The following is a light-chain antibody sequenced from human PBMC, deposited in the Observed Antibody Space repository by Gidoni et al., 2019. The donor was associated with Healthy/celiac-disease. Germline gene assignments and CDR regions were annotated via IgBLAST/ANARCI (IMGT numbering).Light chain of an antibody. V-gene: IGKV1-9*01. CDR3: QQLNSLIT. CDR1: QGISSY. CDR2: AAS. Sequence: DIQLTQSPSLLSASVGDRVTITCRASQGISSYLAWYQQKPGKAPKLLIYAASTLQSGVPSRFSGSGSGTEFTLTISSLQPEDFATYYCQQLNSLITFGQGTQLEIK. J-gene: IGKJ5*01.